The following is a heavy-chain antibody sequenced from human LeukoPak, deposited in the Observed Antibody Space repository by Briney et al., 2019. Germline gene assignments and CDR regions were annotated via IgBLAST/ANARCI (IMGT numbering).Heavy chain of an antibody. D-gene: IGHD6-13*01. Sequence: SETLSLTCTVSGGSISSSSYYWGWIRQPPGKGLECIGSIYYSGSTYYNPSLKSRVTISVDTSKNQFSLKLSSVTAADTAVYYCASDYGAAAGTFDPWGQGTLVTVSS. CDR1: GGSISSSSYY. V-gene: IGHV4-39*01. CDR3: ASDYGAAAGTFDP. J-gene: IGHJ5*02. CDR2: IYYSGST.